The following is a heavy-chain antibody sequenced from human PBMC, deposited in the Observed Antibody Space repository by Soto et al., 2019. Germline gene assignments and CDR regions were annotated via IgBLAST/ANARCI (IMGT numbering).Heavy chain of an antibody. Sequence: GGSLRLSCAASGFTFNDYAMHWVRQAPGKGLEWVSGISWNSGIIDYADSVEGRFTISRDNARNSLYLQMNSLRAEDTALYYCVTGNNYVHWGQGTLVTVSS. V-gene: IGHV3-9*01. J-gene: IGHJ4*02. CDR2: ISWNSGII. D-gene: IGHD4-4*01. CDR3: VTGNNYVH. CDR1: GFTFNDYA.